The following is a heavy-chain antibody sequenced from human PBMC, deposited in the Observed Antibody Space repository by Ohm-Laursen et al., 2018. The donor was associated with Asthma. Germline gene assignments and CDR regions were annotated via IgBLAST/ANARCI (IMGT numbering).Heavy chain of an antibody. CDR2: VYYSGSA. Sequence: SETLSLTCTVSGGSISSTSYYWGWIRQPPGKGLEWVGSVYYSGSAYYDPSLKSRLTFSVDPSKNQFSLKLSSVTAADTAVYFCARLNYFDSTGYYYFHSWGQGTLVTVSS. D-gene: IGHD3-22*01. V-gene: IGHV4-39*01. CDR1: GGSISSTSYY. J-gene: IGHJ4*02. CDR3: ARLNYFDSTGYYYFHS.